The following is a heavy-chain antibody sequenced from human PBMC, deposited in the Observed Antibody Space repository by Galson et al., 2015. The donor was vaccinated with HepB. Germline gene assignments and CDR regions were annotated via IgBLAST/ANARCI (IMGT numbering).Heavy chain of an antibody. CDR1: GFTFSSYG. D-gene: IGHD3-22*01. V-gene: IGHV3-33*01. CDR3: ARDPDYYDSSGYYQGYFDL. J-gene: IGHJ2*01. CDR2: IWYDGSNK. Sequence: SLRLSCAASGFTFSSYGMHWVRQAPGKGLEWVAVIWYDGSNKYYADSVKGRFTISRDNSKNTLYLQMNSLRAEDTAVYYCARDPDYYDSSGYYQGYFDLWGRGTLVTVSS.